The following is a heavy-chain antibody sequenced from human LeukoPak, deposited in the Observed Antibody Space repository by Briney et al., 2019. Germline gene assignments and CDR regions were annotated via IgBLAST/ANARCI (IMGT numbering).Heavy chain of an antibody. CDR2: ISSTSNYI. CDR3: ARDDRYSYGYGQSGHFDY. CDR1: GFTFSSYS. J-gene: IGHJ4*02. Sequence: PGGSLRLSCAASGFTFSSYSMNWVRQAPGKGLEWVSSISSTSNYIYYADSVKGRFTISRDNAKTSLYLQMNSLRAEDTAVYYCARDDRYSYGYGQSGHFDYWGQGILVTVSS. D-gene: IGHD5-18*01. V-gene: IGHV3-21*01.